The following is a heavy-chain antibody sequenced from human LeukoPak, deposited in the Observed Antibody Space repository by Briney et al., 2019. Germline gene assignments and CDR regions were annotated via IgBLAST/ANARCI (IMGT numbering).Heavy chain of an antibody. Sequence: ASVKVSCKASGGTFSSYAINWVRQAPGQGLEWMGRIIPILHITNYAQKFQGRVTITADKSTSTAYMELSSLRSEDTAVYYCATEIRTYYDILTGQRRDWGQGTLVTVSS. J-gene: IGHJ4*02. CDR3: ATEIRTYYDILTGQRRD. D-gene: IGHD3-9*01. CDR1: GGTFSSYA. V-gene: IGHV1-69*04. CDR2: IIPILHIT.